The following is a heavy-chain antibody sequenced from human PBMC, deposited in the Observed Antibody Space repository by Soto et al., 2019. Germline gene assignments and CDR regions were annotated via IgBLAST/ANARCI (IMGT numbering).Heavy chain of an antibody. CDR1: GFSFTNFA. V-gene: IGHV3-23*01. Sequence: QPGGSLRLSCAASGFSFTNFAMSWVRQAPGKGLEWVAGIGASGDITWYADSVKGRLSISRDNSKNTLYLQLNSLRFKDTAVYYCAKDDFTDRGDDYFDYWGPGTLVTVSS. CDR3: AKDDFTDRGDDYFDY. CDR2: IGASGDIT. D-gene: IGHD2-21*02. J-gene: IGHJ4*02.